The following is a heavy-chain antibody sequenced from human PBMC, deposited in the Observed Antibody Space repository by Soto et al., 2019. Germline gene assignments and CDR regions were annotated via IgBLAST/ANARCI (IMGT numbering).Heavy chain of an antibody. CDR1: GFTFSSYG. V-gene: IGHV3-33*01. CDR2: IWYDGSNK. Sequence: QVQLVESGGGVVQPGRSLRLSCAASGFTFSSYGMHWVRQAPGKGLEWVAVIWYDGSNKYYADSVKGRFTISRDNSKNTLYRQMNSRRAEDTAVYYCARDPSAEYDILTGYFVYWGQGTLVTVSS. J-gene: IGHJ4*02. D-gene: IGHD3-9*01. CDR3: ARDPSAEYDILTGYFVY.